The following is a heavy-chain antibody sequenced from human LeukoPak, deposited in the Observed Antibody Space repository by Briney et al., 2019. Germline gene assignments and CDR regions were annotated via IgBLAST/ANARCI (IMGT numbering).Heavy chain of an antibody. Sequence: GESLKISCMGSGYSFSNYWIGWVRQMPGKGLEWMGIIYPDESNIRYSPSFQGQVTISVDKSISTAYLQWSSLKASDTAIYYCARRAPGGPGTPYDFWSGPKGYYYYMDVWGKGTTVTVSS. CDR2: IYPDESNI. D-gene: IGHD3-3*01. V-gene: IGHV5-51*01. CDR1: GYSFSNYW. CDR3: ARRAPGGPGTPYDFWSGPKGYYYYMDV. J-gene: IGHJ6*03.